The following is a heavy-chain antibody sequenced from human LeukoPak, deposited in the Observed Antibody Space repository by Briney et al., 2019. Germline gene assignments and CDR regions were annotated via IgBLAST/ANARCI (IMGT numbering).Heavy chain of an antibody. CDR2: IYYSGST. CDR1: GGSISSYY. J-gene: IGHJ4*02. Sequence: SETLSLTCTVSGGSISSYYWSWIRQPPGKGLEWIGYIYYSGSTNYNPSLKSRVAISVDTSKNQFSLKLSSVTAADTAVYYCARVEYSSHIDYWGQGTLVTVSS. CDR3: ARVEYSSHIDY. D-gene: IGHD6-6*01. V-gene: IGHV4-59*01.